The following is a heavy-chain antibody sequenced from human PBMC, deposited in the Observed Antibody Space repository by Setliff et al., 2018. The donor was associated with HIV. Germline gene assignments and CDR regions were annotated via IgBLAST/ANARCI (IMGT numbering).Heavy chain of an antibody. Sequence: ASETLSLTCTVSGDSMTSGSFYWSWVRQPAGKGLEWIGQVHSTLSTNYNPSLKSRLSISADTSKNQFSLNLRFVTAADTALYYCARRTFGSGRFDPWGHGTPVTVSS. V-gene: IGHV4-61*09. J-gene: IGHJ5*02. CDR3: ARRTFGSGRFDP. CDR1: GDSMTSGSFY. CDR2: VHSTLST. D-gene: IGHD6-19*01.